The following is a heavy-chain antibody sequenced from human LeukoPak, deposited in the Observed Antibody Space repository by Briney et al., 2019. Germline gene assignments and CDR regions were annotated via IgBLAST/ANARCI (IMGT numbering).Heavy chain of an antibody. D-gene: IGHD5-18*01. V-gene: IGHV3-21*01. CDR3: ARDRWVTAMARFDY. CDR1: GFTFSSYS. CDR2: ISSSSSYV. J-gene: IGHJ4*02. Sequence: GGTLRRSCAASGFTFSSYSMNGVGQAPGQGLEGLSSISSSSSYVYYEDSVKGRFTISTDNAKTSLYLQMNSLRAEDTAVYYCARDRWVTAMARFDYWGQGTLVTVSS.